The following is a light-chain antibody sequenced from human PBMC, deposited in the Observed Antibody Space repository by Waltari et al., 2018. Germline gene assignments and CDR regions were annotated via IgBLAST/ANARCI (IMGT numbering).Light chain of an antibody. CDR3: ATWDDSLSGPV. Sequence: QSVLTQPPSASGTPGQRVTISCSGSSSNIGSNYVYWYQQLPGTAPKLLIYRNNQRPSGVPDRFSCSKSGTSASLAISGLRSDDEADYYCATWDDSLSGPVFGGGTKVTVL. CDR2: RNN. J-gene: IGLJ2*01. CDR1: SSNIGSNY. V-gene: IGLV1-47*01.